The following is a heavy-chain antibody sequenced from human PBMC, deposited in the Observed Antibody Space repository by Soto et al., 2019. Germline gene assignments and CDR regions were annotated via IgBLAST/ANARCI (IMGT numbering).Heavy chain of an antibody. J-gene: IGHJ6*02. CDR2: IKQGGDDK. CDR3: ARARFRGMYV. V-gene: IGHV3-7*01. CDR1: GFTFTSYY. Sequence: GGSVRLSCAASGFTFTSYYIIWVRQAPGKGLEWVASIKQGGDDKYYLANVKRRFTVSRDDAESSLSLHLNSLRAEDTAIYYCARARFRGMYVWGRVNTVTICS.